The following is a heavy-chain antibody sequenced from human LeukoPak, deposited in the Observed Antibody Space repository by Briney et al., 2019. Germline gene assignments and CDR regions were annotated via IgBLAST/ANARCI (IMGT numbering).Heavy chain of an antibody. D-gene: IGHD3-22*01. J-gene: IGHJ4*02. CDR1: GFTFSNYN. CDR2: ISGSSSSI. Sequence: GGSLRLSCAASGFTFSNYNMNWVRQAPGKGLEWVSYISGSSSSIYYADSVKGRFTISRDSARNSLYLQMDSLRAEDTAVYYCARDRGMYYYDSRGFDYWGQGTLVTVSS. CDR3: ARDRGMYYYDSRGFDY. V-gene: IGHV3-48*01.